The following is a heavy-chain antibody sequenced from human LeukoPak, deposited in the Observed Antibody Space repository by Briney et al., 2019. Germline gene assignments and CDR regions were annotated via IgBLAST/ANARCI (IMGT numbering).Heavy chain of an antibody. J-gene: IGHJ4*02. V-gene: IGHV3-23*01. D-gene: IGHD5-18*01. CDR2: IDGTAEST. CDR3: TRGRGYSYGWIGEKLLDY. CDR1: GFIMNNYV. Sequence: GGSLRLSCTASGFIMNNYVMTWVRQAPGTGLEWVSNIDGTAESTNYADSVKGRFTISRDNAKNTLYLQMNSLKTEDTAVYYCTRGRGYSYGWIGEKLLDYWGQGTLVTVSS.